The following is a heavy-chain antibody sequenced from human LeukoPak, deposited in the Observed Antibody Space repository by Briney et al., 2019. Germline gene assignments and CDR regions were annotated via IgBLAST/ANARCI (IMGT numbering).Heavy chain of an antibody. CDR3: ARDRLFDP. V-gene: IGHV4-61*08. Sequence: SETLSLTCAVSGGSIGSGGYYWSWIRQPPGKGLEWIGYIYYSGSTNYNPSLKSRVTISVDTSKNQFSLKLSSVTAADTAVYYCARDRLFDPWGQGTLVTVSS. J-gene: IGHJ5*02. CDR2: IYYSGST. CDR1: GGSIGSGGYY. D-gene: IGHD3-16*01.